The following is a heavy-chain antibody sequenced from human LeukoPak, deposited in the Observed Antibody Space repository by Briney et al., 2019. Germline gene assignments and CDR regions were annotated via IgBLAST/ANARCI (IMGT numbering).Heavy chain of an antibody. J-gene: IGHJ4*02. Sequence: ASVKVSCKASGYTFTSYGISWVRQAPGQGLEWMGWISAYNGNTNYAQKLQGRVTMTTDTSTSTAYMELRSPRSDDTAVYYCARDPPRDDIVVVVAASLDYWGQGTLVTVSS. CDR3: ARDPPRDDIVVVVAASLDY. CDR2: ISAYNGNT. D-gene: IGHD2-15*01. CDR1: GYTFTSYG. V-gene: IGHV1-18*01.